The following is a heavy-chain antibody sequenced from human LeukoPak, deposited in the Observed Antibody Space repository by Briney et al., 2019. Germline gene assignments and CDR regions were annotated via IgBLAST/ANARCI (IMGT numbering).Heavy chain of an antibody. Sequence: GGSLRLSCAASGFTCSSYAMSWVRQAPGKGLEWVSGISGSGGSTYYADSVKGRFTISRDNSKNTLCLQMNSLRAEDTAVYYCAKDAGYSSSWYYDYWGQGTLVTVSS. V-gene: IGHV3-23*01. D-gene: IGHD6-13*01. CDR3: AKDAGYSSSWYYDY. J-gene: IGHJ4*02. CDR1: GFTCSSYA. CDR2: ISGSGGST.